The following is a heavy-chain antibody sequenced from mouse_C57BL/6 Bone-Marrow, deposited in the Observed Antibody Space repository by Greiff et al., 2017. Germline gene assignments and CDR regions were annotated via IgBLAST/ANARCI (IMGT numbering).Heavy chain of an antibody. J-gene: IGHJ1*03. CDR2: ISSGGSYT. Sequence: DVMLVESGGDLVKPGGSLKLSCAASGFTFSSYGMSWVRQTPDKRLEWVATISSGGSYTYYPDSVKGRFTISRDNAKNTLYLQMSSLKSEGTAMYNCARRGDGRDWYFDVWGTGTTVTVSS. CDR1: GFTFSSYG. CDR3: ARRGDGRDWYFDV. V-gene: IGHV5-6*02.